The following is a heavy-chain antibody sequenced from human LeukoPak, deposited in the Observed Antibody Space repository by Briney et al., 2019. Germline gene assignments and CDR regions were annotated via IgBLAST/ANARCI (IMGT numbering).Heavy chain of an antibody. Sequence: PGGSLRLSCAASGFTVSTNYMNWVRQAPGKGLEWVSILYSGSDTYYADSVKGRFTISRDSSKNILFLQMNNLRAEDTAVYYCARVGDHFHWYLDLWGRGTLVTVSS. CDR1: GFTVSTNY. D-gene: IGHD3-10*01. CDR2: LYSGSDT. CDR3: ARVGDHFHWYLDL. V-gene: IGHV3-53*01. J-gene: IGHJ2*01.